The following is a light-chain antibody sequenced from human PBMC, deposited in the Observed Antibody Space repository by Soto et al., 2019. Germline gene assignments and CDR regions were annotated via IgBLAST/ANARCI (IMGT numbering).Light chain of an antibody. CDR3: QHFNSYSEA. V-gene: IGKV1-5*03. J-gene: IGKJ1*01. CDR2: KAS. Sequence: DIQMTQSPSTLSGSVGDRVTITCRASQTISSWLAWYQQKPGKAPKLLIYKASTLTSGVPSRFRGSGSGTEFTLTISSLQPDDFATYYCQHFNSYSEAFGQWTKVELK. CDR1: QTISSW.